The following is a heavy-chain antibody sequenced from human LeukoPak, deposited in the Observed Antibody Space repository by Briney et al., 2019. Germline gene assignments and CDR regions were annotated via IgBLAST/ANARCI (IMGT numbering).Heavy chain of an antibody. D-gene: IGHD3-22*01. V-gene: IGHV3-9*01. Sequence: PGRSLRLSCAASGFTFDDHAMYWVRQAPGKGLEWFSGINWDGSRIGYADAVKGRFTISRDSAKNSLYLQMNSLRTEDTALYYCARASYYYDTSGLGAFDIWGQGTLVTVSS. CDR2: INWDGSRI. CDR1: GFTFDDHA. J-gene: IGHJ3*02. CDR3: ARASYYYDTSGLGAFDI.